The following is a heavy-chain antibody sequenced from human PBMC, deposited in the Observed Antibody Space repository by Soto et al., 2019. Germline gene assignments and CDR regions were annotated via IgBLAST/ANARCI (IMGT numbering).Heavy chain of an antibody. CDR2: IYYSGST. CDR1: GGSIISGGYC. CDR3: ARDKITGLFDY. J-gene: IGHJ4*02. D-gene: IGHD2-8*02. V-gene: IGHV4-31*03. Sequence: PSETLSLTCTVSGGSIISGGYCWSWIRQHPGKGLEWIGYIYYSGSTYYNPSLKSRVTISVDTSKNQFSLKLTSVTAADTAVYYCARDKITGLFDYWGQGTLVTVSS.